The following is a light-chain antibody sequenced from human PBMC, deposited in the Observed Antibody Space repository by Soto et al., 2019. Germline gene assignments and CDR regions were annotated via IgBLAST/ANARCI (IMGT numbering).Light chain of an antibody. Sequence: EIVLTQSPAILSLSPGEKATLSCRASQSVSGSLGWYQQRPGQAPRLIIYDGSNRATGVPARFSGSGSGTDHTLTISSLEPEDSAVYYCQQRSNWPITFGQGTRLEIK. V-gene: IGKV3-11*01. CDR2: DGS. CDR1: QSVSGS. CDR3: QQRSNWPIT. J-gene: IGKJ5*01.